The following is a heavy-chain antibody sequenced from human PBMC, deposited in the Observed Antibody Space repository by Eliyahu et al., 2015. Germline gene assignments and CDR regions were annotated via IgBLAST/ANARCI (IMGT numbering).Heavy chain of an antibody. CDR1: XYTFTVNH. Sequence: QVXLVQXGAEVKEPGASVKVSXKAXXYTFTVNHMXXVRQAPGQGLEWMGRIIPNSGGTNYAQKFQGRVTMTRDTSISTAYMELSSLRSDDTAVYYCARGDGGGTYNFWGQGTLVTVSS. CDR2: IIPNSGGT. D-gene: IGHD2-15*01. CDR3: ARGDGGGTYNF. J-gene: IGHJ4*02. V-gene: IGHV1-2*06.